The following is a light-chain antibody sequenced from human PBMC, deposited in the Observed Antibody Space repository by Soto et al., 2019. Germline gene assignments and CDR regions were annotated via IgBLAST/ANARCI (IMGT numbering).Light chain of an antibody. V-gene: IGLV2-14*03. Sequence: QSALTQPDSVSGSPGQSITITCSGNNCDIGAYDYVSWYQQHTGKPPKLIIYNVNNRPSGDPFRFSGSKSANTASLTISGLQTEDGADCSCLSNTSRRMSGFGPATKVTV. CDR2: NVN. CDR1: NCDIGAYDY. J-gene: IGLJ1*01. CDR3: LSNTSRRMSG.